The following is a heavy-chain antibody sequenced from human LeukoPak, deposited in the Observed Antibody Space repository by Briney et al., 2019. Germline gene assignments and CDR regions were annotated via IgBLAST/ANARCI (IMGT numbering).Heavy chain of an antibody. J-gene: IGHJ4*02. CDR1: GFIFSSYE. Sequence: PGGSLRLSCAASGFIFSSYEMNWVRQAPGKGLEWLSYVSGSGTIKYYADSVKGRFTISRDNAKGSVYLQMNSLTVEDTAVYFCARQYSSDWPSDFWGQGTLVTVSS. CDR3: ARQYSSDWPSDF. CDR2: VSGSGTIK. D-gene: IGHD6-19*01. V-gene: IGHV3-48*03.